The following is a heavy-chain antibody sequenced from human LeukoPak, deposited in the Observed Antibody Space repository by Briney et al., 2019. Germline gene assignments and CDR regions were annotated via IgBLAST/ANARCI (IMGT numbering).Heavy chain of an antibody. Sequence: SGTLSLTCTVSGGSISYSHWTWIRQPPGKGLEWIGYIDYTGTTAYNTSLKSRATMSVDTSENKFTLRLTSVTAADTAFYYCARDHALGYFDIWGPGTRVTVSS. CDR1: GGSISYSH. D-gene: IGHD5-12*01. CDR2: IDYTGTT. V-gene: IGHV4-59*01. J-gene: IGHJ3*02. CDR3: ARDHALGYFDI.